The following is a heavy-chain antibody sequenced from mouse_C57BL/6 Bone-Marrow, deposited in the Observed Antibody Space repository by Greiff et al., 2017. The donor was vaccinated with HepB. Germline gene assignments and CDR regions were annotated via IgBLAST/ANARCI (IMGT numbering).Heavy chain of an antibody. Sequence: EVQRVESGTVLARPGASVKMSCKTSGYTFTSYWMHWVKQRPGQGLEWIGAIYPGNSDTSYNQKFKGKAKLTAVTSASTAYMELSSLTNEDSAVYYCAKFITTVVAIDYWGQGTTLTVSS. CDR2: IYPGNSDT. V-gene: IGHV1-5*01. J-gene: IGHJ2*01. CDR3: AKFITTVVAIDY. D-gene: IGHD1-1*01. CDR1: GYTFTSYW.